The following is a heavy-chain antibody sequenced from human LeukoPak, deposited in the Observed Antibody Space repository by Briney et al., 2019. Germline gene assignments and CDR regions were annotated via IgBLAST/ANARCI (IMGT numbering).Heavy chain of an antibody. D-gene: IGHD6-19*01. CDR1: GFTFSSYA. Sequence: GGSLRLSCAASGFTFSSYAMSWVRQAPGKGLGWVSAISGSGGSTYYADSVKGRFTISRDNSKNTLYLQMNSLRAEDAAVYYCAKAGSTWLEFDYWGQGTLVTVSS. CDR3: AKAGSTWLEFDY. J-gene: IGHJ4*02. CDR2: ISGSGGST. V-gene: IGHV3-23*01.